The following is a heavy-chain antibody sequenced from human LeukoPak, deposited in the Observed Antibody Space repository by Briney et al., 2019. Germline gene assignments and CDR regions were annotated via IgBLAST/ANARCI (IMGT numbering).Heavy chain of an antibody. CDR3: ARGRTRRDGYNPRPYGY. Sequence: PSETLSLTCAVYGGSFSGYYWGWIRQPPGKGLEWIGEINHSGSTNYNPSLKSRVTISVDTSKNQFSLKLSSVTAADTAVYYCARGRTRRDGYNPRPYGYWGQGTLVTVSS. V-gene: IGHV4-34*01. CDR1: GGSFSGYY. J-gene: IGHJ4*02. D-gene: IGHD5-24*01. CDR2: INHSGST.